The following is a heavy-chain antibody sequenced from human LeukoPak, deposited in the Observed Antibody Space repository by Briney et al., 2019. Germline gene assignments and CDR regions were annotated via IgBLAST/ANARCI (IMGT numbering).Heavy chain of an antibody. CDR3: ATGVTTVGKYYFDY. V-gene: IGHV1-69*01. D-gene: IGHD4-11*01. Sequence: SVKLSCKASGATFSSYAISWVRQAPGQGLEWMGGIIPIFGTANYAQKFQGRVTITSDESTSTAYMELSSLRSEDTAVYYCATGVTTVGKYYFDYWGQGTLVTVSS. J-gene: IGHJ4*02. CDR2: IIPIFGTA. CDR1: GATFSSYA.